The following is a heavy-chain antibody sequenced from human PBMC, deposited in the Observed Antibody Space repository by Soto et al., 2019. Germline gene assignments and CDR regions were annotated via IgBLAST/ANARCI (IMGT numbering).Heavy chain of an antibody. CDR2: IYWDNDK. CDR1: GLSLTTSGVG. Sequence: QITLKESGPTLVKPTQTLTLTCTFSGLSLTTSGVGVSWIRQPPGKALEWLAVIYWDNDKRFSPSLKTRLTITKDTSKNPVILTMTNMNPVDTRTYYCSQGGSGSYYGMDVWGQGTTVPVSS. D-gene: IGHD3-10*01. V-gene: IGHV2-5*02. J-gene: IGHJ6*02. CDR3: SQGGSGSYYGMDV.